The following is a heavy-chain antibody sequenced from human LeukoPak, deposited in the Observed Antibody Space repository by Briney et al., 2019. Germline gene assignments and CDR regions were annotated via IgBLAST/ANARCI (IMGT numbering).Heavy chain of an antibody. CDR2: IYYSGST. CDR3: ARDAGDCSSTSCTVDY. D-gene: IGHD2-2*01. J-gene: IGHJ4*02. V-gene: IGHV4-31*03. CDR1: GGSISSGGYY. Sequence: PSQALSLTCTVSGGSISSGGYYWSWIRQHPGQGLEWIGYIYYSGSTYYNPSLKSRVTISVDTSKNQFSLKLSSVTAADTAVYYCARDAGDCSSTSCTVDYWGQGTLVTVSS.